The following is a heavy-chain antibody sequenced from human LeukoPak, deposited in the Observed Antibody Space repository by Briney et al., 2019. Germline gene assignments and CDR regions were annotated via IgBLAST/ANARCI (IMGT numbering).Heavy chain of an antibody. Sequence: SVKVSCKASGGTFSKFGISWVRQAPGEGLEWMGGIIPMFGAANYAQKFQGRVTITTDESTTTAHMELISLTSDDTAVYFCATEGPNYYMDVWGKGTTVTVYS. V-gene: IGHV1-69*05. CDR2: IIPMFGAA. CDR1: GGTFSKFG. CDR3: ATEGPNYYMDV. J-gene: IGHJ6*03.